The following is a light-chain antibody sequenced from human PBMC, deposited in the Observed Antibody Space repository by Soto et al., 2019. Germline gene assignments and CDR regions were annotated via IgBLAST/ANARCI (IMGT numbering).Light chain of an antibody. CDR3: QQYSSSPLT. Sequence: ENVLTRSPGTLSLSPGERATLSCRASQGVNRYYLAWYQQKPGQAPTLLIHGTSTRATGIPDRFSGSGSGTDFTLTISRLEPEDFAVYYCQQYSSSPLTFGGGTKVDIK. CDR1: QGVNRYY. CDR2: GTS. V-gene: IGKV3-20*01. J-gene: IGKJ4*01.